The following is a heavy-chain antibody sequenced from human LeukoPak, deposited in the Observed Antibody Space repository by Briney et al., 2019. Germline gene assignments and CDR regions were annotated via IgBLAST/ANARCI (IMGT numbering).Heavy chain of an antibody. CDR3: ARETYDYVWGSYRYFDY. V-gene: IGHV3-66*01. CDR1: GFTVSSNY. Sequence: GGSLRLSCAASGFTVSSNYMSWVRQAPGKGLEWVSVIYSGGSTYYADSVKGRFTISRDNSKNTLYLQMNSLRAEDTAVYYCARETYDYVWGSYRYFDYWGQGTLVTVSS. D-gene: IGHD3-16*02. J-gene: IGHJ4*02. CDR2: IYSGGST.